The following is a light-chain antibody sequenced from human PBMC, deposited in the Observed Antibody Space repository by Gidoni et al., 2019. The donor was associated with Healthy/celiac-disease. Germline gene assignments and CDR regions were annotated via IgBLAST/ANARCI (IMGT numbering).Light chain of an antibody. CDR2: DAS. CDR1: QSINSW. V-gene: IGKV1-5*01. CDR3: QQYNSYQGT. Sequence: DIQMTQSPSTLSASVGYRVTITCRASQSINSWLAWYQQKPGKAPKLLMYDASILESGVPSRFSGSGSGTEFTLTISSLQPDDFATYYCQQYNSYQGTFGQGTKVEIK. J-gene: IGKJ1*01.